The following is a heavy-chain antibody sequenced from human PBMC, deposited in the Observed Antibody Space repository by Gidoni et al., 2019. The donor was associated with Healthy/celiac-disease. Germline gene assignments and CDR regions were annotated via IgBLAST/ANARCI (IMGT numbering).Heavy chain of an antibody. CDR3: ARLLRQQQLATDRFDY. V-gene: IGHV4-34*01. Sequence: QVQLQQWGAGLLKPPETLSLTCAVYGGSFRGYYWGWFRQPPGKGLEWIGEINNSGSTNYNPSLKSRVTISVDTSKNQFSLKLSSVTAADTAVYYCARLLRQQQLATDRFDYWGQGTLVTVSS. D-gene: IGHD6-13*01. CDR1: GGSFRGYY. J-gene: IGHJ4*02. CDR2: INNSGST.